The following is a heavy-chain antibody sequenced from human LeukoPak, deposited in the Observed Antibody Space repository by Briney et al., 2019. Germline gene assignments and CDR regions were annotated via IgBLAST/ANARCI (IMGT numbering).Heavy chain of an antibody. Sequence: ASVKVSCKVSGYTLTELSMHWVRQAPGKGLEWMGGFDPEDGETIYAQKFQGRVTMTEDTSTDTAYMELRSLRSDDTAVYYCARATGHGDYGGAYYFDYWGQGTLVTVSS. CDR3: ARATGHGDYGGAYYFDY. CDR2: FDPEDGET. V-gene: IGHV1-24*01. CDR1: GYTLTELS. J-gene: IGHJ4*02. D-gene: IGHD4-17*01.